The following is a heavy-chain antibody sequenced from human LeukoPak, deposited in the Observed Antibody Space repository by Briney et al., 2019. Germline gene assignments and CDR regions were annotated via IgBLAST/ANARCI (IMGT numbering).Heavy chain of an antibody. CDR2: TFSGGSNI. Sequence: GGSLRLSCAASGFTFTSSSMNWVRQAPGKGLEWVSSTFSGGSNIYYADSVKGRFTISRDNAKNSLSLQMNSLTAEDTAVYYCARDRGSGSYPFDFWGQGTLVTVSS. V-gene: IGHV3-21*01. J-gene: IGHJ4*02. D-gene: IGHD1-26*01. CDR1: GFTFTSSS. CDR3: ARDRGSGSYPFDF.